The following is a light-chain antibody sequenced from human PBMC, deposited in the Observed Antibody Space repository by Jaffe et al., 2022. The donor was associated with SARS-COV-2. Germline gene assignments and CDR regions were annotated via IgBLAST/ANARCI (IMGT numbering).Light chain of an antibody. CDR3: QQYNYYST. CDR2: KAS. V-gene: IGKV1-5*03. Sequence: DIQMTQSPSTLSASVGDRVTITCRASQSVNSWLAWYQHKPGRAPNLLISKASSLGDGVPSRFSGSGSGTEFTLTISSLQPDDFATYYCQQYNYYSTFGQGTKLEMK. J-gene: IGKJ2*01. CDR1: QSVNSW.